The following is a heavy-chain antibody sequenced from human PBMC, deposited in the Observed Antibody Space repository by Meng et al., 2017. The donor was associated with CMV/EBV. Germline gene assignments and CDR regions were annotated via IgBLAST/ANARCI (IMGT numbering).Heavy chain of an antibody. CDR3: ARIAAAGRFDY. J-gene: IGHJ4*02. CDR2: IYWADDQ. V-gene: IGHV2-5*02. Sequence: QITLKESRPTLVKPTQTLTLTCTLSGFSLRISGVGVGWIRQPPGKALEWLALIYWADDQRYSPSLKSRLTITKDTSKNQVVLTMTNMDPVDKATYYCARIAAAGRFDYWGQGTLVTVSS. D-gene: IGHD6-13*01. CDR1: GFSLRISGVG.